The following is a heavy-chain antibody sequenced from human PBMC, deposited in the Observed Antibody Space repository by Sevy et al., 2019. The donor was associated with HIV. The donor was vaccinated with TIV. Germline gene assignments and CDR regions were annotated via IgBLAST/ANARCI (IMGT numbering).Heavy chain of an antibody. J-gene: IGHJ6*02. CDR2: ISRSGLST. D-gene: IGHD2-15*01. V-gene: IGHV3-23*01. CDR1: GFTFSTYA. CDR3: AKAYCDGGSCAGDYYYYGMDV. Sequence: GGSLRLSCAASGFTFSTYAMNWVRQAPGKGLEWVSSISRSGLSTYSADSVEGRFTISRDNFKNTLYLQLSSLRVDDTAVYYCAKAYCDGGSCAGDYYYYGMDVWGQGTTVTVSS.